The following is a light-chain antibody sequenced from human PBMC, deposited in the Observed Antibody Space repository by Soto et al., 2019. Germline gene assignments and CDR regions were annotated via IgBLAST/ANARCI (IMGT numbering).Light chain of an antibody. CDR1: QGIRNE. Sequence: AIQMTQSPSSLSASVGDTVTITCRASQGIRNELGWYQQKPGKAPKLLIYAASSLQGGVPSRFSGSGSGTDFTLTISSLQLEDFATYYCLQDYNYPLTFGPGTKVDIK. V-gene: IGKV1-6*01. J-gene: IGKJ3*01. CDR2: AAS. CDR3: LQDYNYPLT.